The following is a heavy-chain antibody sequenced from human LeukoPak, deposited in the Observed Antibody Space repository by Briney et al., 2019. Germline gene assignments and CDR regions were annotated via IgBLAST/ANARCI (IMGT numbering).Heavy chain of an antibody. V-gene: IGHV5-51*01. CDR3: ARQITFGGIEFDP. D-gene: IGHD3-16*01. CDR1: GYSFATNW. Sequence: GESLKISCKTSGYSFATNWIGWVRQVPGKGLEWMGIIYPGDSDTRYSPSFQGQVTISADKSLSTAYLQWSSVKASDTAMYYCARQITFGGIEFDPCGQGTLVTVSS. CDR2: IYPGDSDT. J-gene: IGHJ5*02.